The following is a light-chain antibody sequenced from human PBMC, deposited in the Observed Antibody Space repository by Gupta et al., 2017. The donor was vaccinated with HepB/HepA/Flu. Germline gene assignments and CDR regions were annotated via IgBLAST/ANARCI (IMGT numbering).Light chain of an antibody. CDR2: SNN. V-gene: IGLV1-44*01. CDR1: NLNSKSNT. Sequence: QSVPTTSPSASGTPGERLTISCSGSNLNSKSNTINCYKQLPGTAPQLLIYSNNRRPSGVPDRFSCTTSGTSASLAISGHQSEDDADYYCSAWDDSLDGYVFGTGTKVTVL. CDR3: SAWDDSLDGYV. J-gene: IGLJ1*01.